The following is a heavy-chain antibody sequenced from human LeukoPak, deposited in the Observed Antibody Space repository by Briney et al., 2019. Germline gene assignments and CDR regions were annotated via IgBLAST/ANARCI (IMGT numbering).Heavy chain of an antibody. V-gene: IGHV3-15*01. CDR2: IKRSRDDGTP. Sequence: GGSLRLSCAASGFTFSSYAMTWVRQAPGQGLEWVGRIKRSRDDGTPNYAAPVQGRFTISRDDSTDTLYLQMNSLKSEDTAVYYCTTGRLLWFGESPYFNSWGQGTLVIVSS. D-gene: IGHD3-10*01. CDR1: GFTFSSYA. J-gene: IGHJ4*02. CDR3: TTGRLLWFGESPYFNS.